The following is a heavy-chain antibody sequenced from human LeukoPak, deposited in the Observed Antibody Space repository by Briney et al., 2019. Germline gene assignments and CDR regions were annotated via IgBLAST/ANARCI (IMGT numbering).Heavy chain of an antibody. D-gene: IGHD3-3*01. CDR2: IDYSGST. CDR3: ARIPRDFWSGYSNYFDY. V-gene: IGHV4-59*01. CDR1: GGSIGSYY. Sequence: PSETLSLTCTVSGGSIGSYYWSWIRQPPGKGLEWIGYIDYSGSTYYNPSLKSRVTISVDTSKNQFSLKLSSVTAADTAVYYCARIPRDFWSGYSNYFDYWGQGTLVTVSS. J-gene: IGHJ4*02.